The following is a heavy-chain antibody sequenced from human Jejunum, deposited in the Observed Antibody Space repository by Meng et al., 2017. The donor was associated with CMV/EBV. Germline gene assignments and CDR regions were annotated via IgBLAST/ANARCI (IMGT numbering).Heavy chain of an antibody. Sequence: EVQLVESGGGLFQPGGSLRLSCAASGFSFSASVMHWVRQDPGQGLVWVARINHDGTETIYRDSVRGRFTVSRDNTKNMVSLEMNSLRVEDTAPYYCVKDFAWSIDFWGQGVLVIVSS. V-gene: IGHV3-74*01. D-gene: IGHD3-3*01. CDR2: INHDGTET. CDR3: VKDFAWSIDF. CDR1: GFSFSASV. J-gene: IGHJ4*02.